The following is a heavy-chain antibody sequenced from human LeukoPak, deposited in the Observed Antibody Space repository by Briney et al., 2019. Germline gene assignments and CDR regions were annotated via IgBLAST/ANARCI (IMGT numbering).Heavy chain of an antibody. D-gene: IGHD3-10*01. V-gene: IGHV3-23*01. CDR3: ASSPRINFQH. J-gene: IGHJ1*01. CDR2: ISGSGGST. CDR1: GFTFSNYA. Sequence: GGSLRLSCAASGFTFSNYALSWVRQAPGKGLEWVSDISGSGGSTYYADSVKGRFTISRDNAKNSLYLQMNSLRAEDTAVYYCASSPRINFQHWGQGTLVTVSS.